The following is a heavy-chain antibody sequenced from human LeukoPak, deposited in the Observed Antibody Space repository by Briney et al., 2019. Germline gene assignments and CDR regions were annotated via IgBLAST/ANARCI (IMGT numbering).Heavy chain of an antibody. J-gene: IGHJ3*02. D-gene: IGHD2-8*01. CDR3: ARDLYGAFDI. CDR2: IGTAGDT. V-gene: IGHV3-13*01. Sequence: GSLSLSCAASGFTFSSCDMHWVRPATGKGLEWVSAIGTAGDTYYPGSVKGRFTISRENAKNSLYLQMNSLRAGDTAVYYCARDLYGAFDIWGQGTMVTVSS. CDR1: GFTFSSCD.